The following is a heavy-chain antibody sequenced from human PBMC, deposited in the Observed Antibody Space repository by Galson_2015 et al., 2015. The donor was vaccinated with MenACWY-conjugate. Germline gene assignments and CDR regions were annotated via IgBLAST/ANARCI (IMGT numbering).Heavy chain of an antibody. CDR1: GFTYTNYW. CDR2: INADGSET. Sequence: SLRLSCTASGFTYTNYWMDWVRQAPGQGLEWVANINADGSETYYVHYVKGRVTISRDNARKSLYLQMNSLRAEDTAVYYCVKENWCFDLWGRGTLVTVSS. CDR3: VKENWCFDL. J-gene: IGHJ2*01. V-gene: IGHV3-7*03.